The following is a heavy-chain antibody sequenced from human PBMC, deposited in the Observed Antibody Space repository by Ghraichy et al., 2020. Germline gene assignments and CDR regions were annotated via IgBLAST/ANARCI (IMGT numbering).Heavy chain of an antibody. CDR3: AKNAAPIGYCSSTSCYHFYPLYYYMDV. V-gene: IGHV3-23*01. CDR1: GFTFSSYA. Sequence: GGSLRLSCAASGFTFSSYAMSWVRQAPGKGLEWVSAISGSGGSTYYADSVKGRFTISRDNSKNTLYLQMNSLRAEDTAVYYCAKNAAPIGYCSSTSCYHFYPLYYYMDVWGKGTTVTVSS. CDR2: ISGSGGST. D-gene: IGHD2-2*01. J-gene: IGHJ6*03.